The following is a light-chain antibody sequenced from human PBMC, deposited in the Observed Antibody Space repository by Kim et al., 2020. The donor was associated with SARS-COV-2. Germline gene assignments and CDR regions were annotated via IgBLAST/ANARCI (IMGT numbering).Light chain of an antibody. J-gene: IGKJ5*01. CDR2: DAS. V-gene: IGKV3-11*01. Sequence: EIVLTQSPATLSLSPGERATLSCRDSQSVSSYLAWYQQRPGQAPRLLIYDASNRATGIPARFSGSGSGTDFTLTISSLEPEDSAVYYCQQRSNWPITFGQGTRLEIK. CDR3: QQRSNWPIT. CDR1: QSVSSY.